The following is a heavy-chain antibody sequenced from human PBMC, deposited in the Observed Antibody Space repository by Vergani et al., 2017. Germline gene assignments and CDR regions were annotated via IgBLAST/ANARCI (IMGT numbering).Heavy chain of an antibody. CDR3: ARETGRYGGYLDY. D-gene: IGHD4/OR15-4a*01. CDR1: GGSFNTYY. Sequence: QVQLEESGPGLVKPSETLSLTCTVSGGSFNTYYWAWIRQPPGKGMEWIGNIYYSGSTLYNPSLKSRVTMSVDTSKKQLSLKLMSVTAADTAVFYCARETGRYGGYLDYWGQGTLVTVSS. V-gene: IGHV4-59*04. CDR2: IYYSGST. J-gene: IGHJ4*02.